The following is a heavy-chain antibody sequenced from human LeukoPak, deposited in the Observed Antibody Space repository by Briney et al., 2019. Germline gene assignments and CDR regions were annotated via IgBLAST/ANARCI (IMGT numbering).Heavy chain of an antibody. Sequence: GGSLRLSCAASGFTFSSYAMHWVRQAPGKGLEWVSVLYAGGESYYADSVLGRFTISRDNSNNTVFLEMNSLTADDTAVYFCARDSAGNQYSSGNFDLWGQGTLVTVSS. J-gene: IGHJ4*02. V-gene: IGHV3-53*01. CDR2: LYAGGES. D-gene: IGHD3-10*01. CDR3: ARDSAGNQYSSGNFDL. CDR1: GFTFSSYA.